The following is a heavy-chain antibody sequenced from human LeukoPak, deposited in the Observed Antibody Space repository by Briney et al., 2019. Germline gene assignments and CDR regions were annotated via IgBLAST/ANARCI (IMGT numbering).Heavy chain of an antibody. CDR3: ALAPNSNWFDF. D-gene: IGHD2-8*01. V-gene: IGHV3-11*01. J-gene: IGHJ5*01. CDR1: GFTFSDYY. Sequence: PGGSLRLSCAASGFTFSDYYMSWIRQAPGKGLEWVSYISSSGSTIYYADSVKGRFTISRDNAKNSLYLQMNSLRAEDTAVYFCALAPNSNWFDFWGPGTLVTVSS. CDR2: ISSSGSTI.